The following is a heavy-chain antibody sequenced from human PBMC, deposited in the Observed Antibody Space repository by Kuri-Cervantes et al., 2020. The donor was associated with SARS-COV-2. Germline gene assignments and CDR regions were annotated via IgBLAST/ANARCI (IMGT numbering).Heavy chain of an antibody. CDR3: ATTLVGARKY. D-gene: IGHD1-26*01. V-gene: IGHV3-21*01. CDR2: ISSSSSYI. CDR1: GFTFSSYS. Sequence: GESLKISCAASGFTFSSYSMNLVRQAAGKGLEWVSSISSSSSYIYYADSVKGRFTISRDNAKNSLYLQMNSLRAEDTAVYYCATTLVGARKYWGQGTLVTVSS. J-gene: IGHJ4*02.